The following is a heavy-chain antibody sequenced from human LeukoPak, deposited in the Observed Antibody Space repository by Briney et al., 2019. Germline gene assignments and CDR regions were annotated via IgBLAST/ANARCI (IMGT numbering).Heavy chain of an antibody. J-gene: IGHJ6*03. CDR2: IRYDGSNK. V-gene: IGHV3-30*02. CDR3: AKTGSVVCSSTSCHYYYYYMDV. CDR1: GFTFSDYD. D-gene: IGHD2-2*01. Sequence: PGGSLRLSCAASGFTFSDYDMHWVRQAPGKGLELVAFIRYDGSNKFYADSVKGRFTISRDNSKNTLYLQMSSLRTEDTAVYYCAKTGSVVCSSTSCHYYYYYMDVWGKGTTVTVSS.